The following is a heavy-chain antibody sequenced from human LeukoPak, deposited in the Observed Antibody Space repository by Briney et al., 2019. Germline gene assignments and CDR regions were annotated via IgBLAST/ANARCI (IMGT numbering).Heavy chain of an antibody. D-gene: IGHD2-2*02. CDR3: ARVGYCSSTTCYTDC. CDR2: IKQDGSEK. V-gene: IGHV3-7*01. J-gene: IGHJ4*02. Sequence: GGSLRLSCAASGFTFSSYWMSWVRQAPGKGLEWVANIKQDGSEKYYVDSVKGRFTISRDNAKNSLYLQMNSLRAEDTAVYYCARVGYCSSTTCYTDCWGQGTLVTVSS. CDR1: GFTFSSYW.